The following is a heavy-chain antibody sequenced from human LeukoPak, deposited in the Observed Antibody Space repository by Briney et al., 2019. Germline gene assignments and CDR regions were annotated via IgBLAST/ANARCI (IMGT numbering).Heavy chain of an antibody. CDR3: ARERTRLHQIVGAFRGAFDI. V-gene: IGHV1-69*05. J-gene: IGHJ3*02. Sequence: ASVKVSCKASGGTFSSYAISWVRQAPGQGLEWMGGIIPIFGTASYAQKFQGRVTMTRDMSTSTVYMELSSLRSEDTAVYYCARERTRLHQIVGAFRGAFDIWGQGTMVTVSS. D-gene: IGHD1-26*01. CDR2: IIPIFGTA. CDR1: GGTFSSYA.